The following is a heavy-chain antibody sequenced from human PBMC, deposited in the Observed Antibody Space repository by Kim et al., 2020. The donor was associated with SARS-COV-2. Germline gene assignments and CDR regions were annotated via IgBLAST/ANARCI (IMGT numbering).Heavy chain of an antibody. CDR1: GFIFGAFT. Sequence: GGSLRLSCVGSGFIFGAFTITWVRQSPGRGLQCISYITGGSSNIFYADSVKGRFAISRDNTKNSVYLQMNSLRAEDTGLYYCARVSHYSAAYNLDIWGRG. CDR2: ITGGSSNI. D-gene: IGHD1-1*01. V-gene: IGHV3-48*04. CDR3: ARVSHYSAAYNLDI. J-gene: IGHJ6*02.